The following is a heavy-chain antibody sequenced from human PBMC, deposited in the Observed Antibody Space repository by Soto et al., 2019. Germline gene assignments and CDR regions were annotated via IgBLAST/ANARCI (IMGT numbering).Heavy chain of an antibody. Sequence: PSETLSLTCTVSGGSISSGDYYWSWIRQPPGKGLEWIGYIYYSGSTYYNPSLKSRVTISVDTSKNQFSLKLNSVTAADTAVYYCARASADIVLVPAEMDYWGQGTLVTVS. D-gene: IGHD2-2*01. V-gene: IGHV4-30-4*01. CDR3: ARASADIVLVPAEMDY. CDR2: IYYSGST. CDR1: GGSISSGDYY. J-gene: IGHJ4*02.